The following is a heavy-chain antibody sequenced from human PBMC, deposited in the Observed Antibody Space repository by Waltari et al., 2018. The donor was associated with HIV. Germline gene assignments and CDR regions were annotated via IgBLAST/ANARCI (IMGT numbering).Heavy chain of an antibody. V-gene: IGHV3-74*01. CDR2: INSDGSTT. J-gene: IGHJ4*02. CDR3: AKGGANPIDF. Sequence: EVRLVESGGGLVQPGGSVRLSCAASGFTRSRYWMHWVRQAPGKGLVWVSRINSDGSTTSYADSVKGRFTISRDNAKNTLYLQMNSLRAEDTAVYYCAKGGANPIDFWGQGTLVTVSS. CDR1: GFTRSRYW. D-gene: IGHD1-26*01.